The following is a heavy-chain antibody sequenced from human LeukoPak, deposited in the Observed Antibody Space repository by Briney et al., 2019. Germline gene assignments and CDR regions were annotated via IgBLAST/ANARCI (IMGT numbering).Heavy chain of an antibody. CDR1: GFAFSRYA. Sequence: PGGSLRLSCAASGFAFSRYAMGWVRQAPGKGLEWVSYISSSSSTIYYADSVKGRFTISRDNAKNSLYLQMNSLRAEDTAVYYCARDALDYGDLYYFDYWGQGTLVTVSS. CDR3: ARDALDYGDLYYFDY. J-gene: IGHJ4*02. D-gene: IGHD4-17*01. V-gene: IGHV3-48*01. CDR2: ISSSSSTI.